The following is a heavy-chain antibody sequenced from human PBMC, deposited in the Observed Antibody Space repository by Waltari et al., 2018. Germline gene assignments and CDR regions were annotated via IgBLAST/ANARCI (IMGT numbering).Heavy chain of an antibody. CDR3: AKDLDGRITMVFGF. CDR1: GFTFDAYA. Sequence: EVQLVESGGGLVQTGRSLRLSCADSGFTFDAYAMHWVRQAPGKGLEWVSGIRWNSGSIGYADSVNGRFTISRDNANNSLYLQMNSLRAEDTALYYCAKDLDGRITMVFGFWGQGTLVTVSS. CDR2: IRWNSGSI. J-gene: IGHJ4*02. V-gene: IGHV3-9*01. D-gene: IGHD3-10*01.